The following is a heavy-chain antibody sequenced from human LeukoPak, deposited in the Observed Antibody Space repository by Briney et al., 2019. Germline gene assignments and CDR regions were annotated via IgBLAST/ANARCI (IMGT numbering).Heavy chain of an antibody. CDR2: ISGSGGST. Sequence: GGSLRLSCAASGFTFSSYAMSWVRQAPGKGLEWVSAISGSGGSTYYADSVKGRFTISRDNSKNTLYLQMNRLRAEDTAVYYCAKSYDFWSGYAADYWGQGTLVTVSS. CDR1: GFTFSSYA. V-gene: IGHV3-23*01. D-gene: IGHD3-3*01. CDR3: AKSYDFWSGYAADY. J-gene: IGHJ4*02.